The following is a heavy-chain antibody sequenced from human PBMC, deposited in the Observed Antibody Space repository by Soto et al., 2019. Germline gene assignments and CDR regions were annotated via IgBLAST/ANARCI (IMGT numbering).Heavy chain of an antibody. CDR3: ARANKYDFWSGYYQTTLTPVYGMDV. V-gene: IGHV4-34*01. D-gene: IGHD3-3*01. CDR1: GGSFSCYY. J-gene: IGHJ6*02. Sequence: SETLSLTCAVYGGSFSCYYWSWIRQNPGKGLEWIGEINHSGSTNYNPSLKSRVTISVDTSKNQFSLKLSSVTAADTAVYYCARANKYDFWSGYYQTTLTPVYGMDVWGQGTTVTVSS. CDR2: INHSGST.